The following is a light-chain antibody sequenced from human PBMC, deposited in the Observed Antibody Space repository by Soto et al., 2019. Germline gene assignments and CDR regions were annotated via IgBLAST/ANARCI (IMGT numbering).Light chain of an antibody. V-gene: IGLV2-14*01. Sequence: QSALAQPASVSGPPGQSITISCTGTNSDVGGYNYVSWYQQHPGKAPKLVIYEVSNRPSGVSNRFSASKSGNTASLTISGLQAEDEADYYCNSYTSSSTLVFGSGTKVTVL. CDR1: NSDVGGYNY. CDR2: EVS. CDR3: NSYTSSSTLV. J-gene: IGLJ1*01.